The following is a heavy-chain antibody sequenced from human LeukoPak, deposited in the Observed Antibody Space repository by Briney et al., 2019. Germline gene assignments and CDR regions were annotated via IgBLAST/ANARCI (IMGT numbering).Heavy chain of an antibody. CDR3: ARDGAAAGTRNAFDI. D-gene: IGHD6-13*01. Sequence: ASVKVSCKASGYTFTGYYMHWVRRAPGQGLEWMGWINPNSGGTNYAQKFQGRVTMTRDTSISTAYMELSRLRSDDTAVYYCARDGAAAGTRNAFDIWGQGTMVTVSS. V-gene: IGHV1-2*02. CDR2: INPNSGGT. J-gene: IGHJ3*02. CDR1: GYTFTGYY.